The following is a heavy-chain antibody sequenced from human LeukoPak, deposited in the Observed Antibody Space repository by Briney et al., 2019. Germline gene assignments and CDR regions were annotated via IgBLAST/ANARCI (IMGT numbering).Heavy chain of an antibody. CDR2: IYYSGST. CDR1: GGSISSYY. CDR3: ARGSTSSNWFDP. V-gene: IGHV4-59*08. Sequence: SETLSLTCTVSGGSISSYYWSWIRQLPGKGLEWIGYIYYSGSTNYNPSLKSRVTISVDTSKNQFSLKLSSVTAAGTAVYYCARGSTSSNWFDPWGQGTLVTVSS. D-gene: IGHD2-2*01. J-gene: IGHJ5*02.